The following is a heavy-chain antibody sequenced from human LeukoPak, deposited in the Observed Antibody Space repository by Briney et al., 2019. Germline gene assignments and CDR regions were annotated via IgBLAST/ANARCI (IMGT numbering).Heavy chain of an antibody. D-gene: IGHD5-18*01. CDR1: GGSIRGYY. CDR3: ATGSYGSDDAFDI. J-gene: IGHJ3*02. Sequence: SETLSLTCTVSGGSIRGYYCNWLRQPPGEGLGWIGFIYSSGSTAYNPSLKSRVTISLDTSKNQFSLKLSSVTAADTAVYYCATGSYGSDDAFDIWGQGTMVTVSS. CDR2: IYSSGST. V-gene: IGHV4-59*12.